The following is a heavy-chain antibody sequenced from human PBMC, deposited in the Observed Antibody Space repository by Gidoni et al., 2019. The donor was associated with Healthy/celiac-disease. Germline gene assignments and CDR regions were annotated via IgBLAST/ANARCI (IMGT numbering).Heavy chain of an antibody. CDR1: GFTFSSYW. J-gene: IGHJ6*02. CDR2: INSDGSST. CDR3: ASSYYYYYGMDV. Sequence: EVQLVESGGGLVQPGGSLRLSCAASGFTFSSYWMHWVRQAPGKGLVWVSRINSDGSSTSYADSVKGRFTISRDNAKNTLYLQMNSLRAEDTAVYYCASSYYYYYGMDVWGQGTTVTVSS. V-gene: IGHV3-74*01.